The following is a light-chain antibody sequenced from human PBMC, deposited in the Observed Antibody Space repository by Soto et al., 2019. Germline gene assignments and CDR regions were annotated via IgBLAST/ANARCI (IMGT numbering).Light chain of an antibody. CDR1: SSNIGSGT. CDR3: AAWDDSLNVVV. J-gene: IGLJ2*01. Sequence: QSVVTQPPSASATPGQRVTISCSGSSSNIGSGTVNWYQHLPGTAPKLLIYSNGQRPSGVPDRFSGSKSGTSASLAISGLQSEDEADYYCAAWDDSLNVVVFGGGTKLTVL. CDR2: SNG. V-gene: IGLV1-44*01.